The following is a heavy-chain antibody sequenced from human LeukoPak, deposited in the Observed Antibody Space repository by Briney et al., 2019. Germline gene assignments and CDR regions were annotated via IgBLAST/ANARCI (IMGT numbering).Heavy chain of an antibody. V-gene: IGHV4-38-2*02. D-gene: IGHD6-19*01. CDR2: IYHSGST. Sequence: SETLSLTCTVSGYSISSGYYWGWIRQPPGKGLEWIGSIYHSGSTYYNPSLKSRVTISVDTSKNQFSLKLSSVTAADTAVYYCARVGSGWYGGAFDIWGQGTMVTVSS. CDR1: GYSISSGYY. J-gene: IGHJ3*02. CDR3: ARVGSGWYGGAFDI.